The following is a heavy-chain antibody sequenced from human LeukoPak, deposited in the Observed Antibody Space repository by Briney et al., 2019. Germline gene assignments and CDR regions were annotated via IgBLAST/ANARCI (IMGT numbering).Heavy chain of an antibody. Sequence: VASVKVSCKPSGYTFIAYYIHLVRQAPGQGLEWMGWINPNSGDTNYAQKFQDRVTMTWDTSVSTAYMELSSLTSDDTAVYYCARVPLSALSGPYYYYYYMDAWGKGTTVTVSS. J-gene: IGHJ6*03. CDR1: GYTFIAYY. V-gene: IGHV1-2*02. CDR2: INPNSGDT. CDR3: ARVPLSALSGPYYYYYYMDA. D-gene: IGHD1-14*01.